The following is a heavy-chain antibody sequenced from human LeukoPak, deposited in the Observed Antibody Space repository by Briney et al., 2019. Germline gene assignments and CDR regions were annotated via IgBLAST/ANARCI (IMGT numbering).Heavy chain of an antibody. J-gene: IGHJ5*02. Sequence: SETLSLTCAVYGGSFSGYYWSWIPQPPGKGLEWIGEINHSGSNNYHPTLKSRVTISVDTSKNQFSLKLSSVTAADTAVYYCATGSHYYGSGSYPNWFDPWGQGTLVTVSS. CDR2: INHSGSN. CDR1: GGSFSGYY. D-gene: IGHD3-10*01. V-gene: IGHV4-34*01. CDR3: ATGSHYYGSGSYPNWFDP.